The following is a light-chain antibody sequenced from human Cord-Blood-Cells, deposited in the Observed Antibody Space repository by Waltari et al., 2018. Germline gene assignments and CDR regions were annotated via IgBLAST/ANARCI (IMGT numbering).Light chain of an antibody. CDR3: QQYGSSFT. CDR2: GAS. J-gene: IGKJ3*01. Sequence: EIVLPQSPGTLSLSPGERATLSCRASQSVSSSYLAWYQQKPGQAPRLLIYGASSTATGIPDRFSGSGSGTDFTLTISRLEPEDFAVYYCQQYGSSFTFGPGTKVDIK. V-gene: IGKV3-20*01. CDR1: QSVSSSY.